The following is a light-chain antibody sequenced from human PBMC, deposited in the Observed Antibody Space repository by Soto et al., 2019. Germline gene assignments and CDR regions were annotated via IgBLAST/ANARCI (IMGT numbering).Light chain of an antibody. CDR3: AAWDDSLNGYV. CDR2: SNN. J-gene: IGLJ1*01. V-gene: IGLV1-44*01. Sequence: QSVLRQPPSASGAPGQVVTISCSGSSSNIGSNTVNWYQQLPGTAPNLLIYSNNQRPSGVPDRFSGSKSGTSASLAISGLQSEDEADYYCAAWDDSLNGYVFGHGTKVTGL. CDR1: SSNIGSNT.